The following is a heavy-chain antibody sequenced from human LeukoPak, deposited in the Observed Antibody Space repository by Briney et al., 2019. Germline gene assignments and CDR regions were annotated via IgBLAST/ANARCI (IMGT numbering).Heavy chain of an antibody. CDR1: GGTFSSYA. Sequence: SVKVSCKASGGTFSSYAISWVRQAPGQGLEWMGGIIPIFGTANYAQKLQGRVTMTTDTSTSTAYMELRSLRSDDTAVYYCAREMTGDPLYYYYMDVWGKGTTVTVSS. J-gene: IGHJ6*03. CDR2: IIPIFGTA. CDR3: AREMTGDPLYYYYMDV. D-gene: IGHD3-10*01. V-gene: IGHV1-69*05.